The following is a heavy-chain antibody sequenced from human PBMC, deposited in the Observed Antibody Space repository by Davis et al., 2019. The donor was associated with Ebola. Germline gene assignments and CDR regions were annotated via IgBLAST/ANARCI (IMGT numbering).Heavy chain of an antibody. V-gene: IGHV5-10-1*04. Sequence: GESLKISCKGSGYSFTSYWISWVRQMPGKGLEWMGRIDPSDSYTNYSPSFQGQVTISADKSISTAYLQWSSLKASDTAMYYCAKMIAARRAGAFDIWGQGTMVTVSS. D-gene: IGHD6-6*01. CDR2: IDPSDSYT. J-gene: IGHJ3*02. CDR3: AKMIAARRAGAFDI. CDR1: GYSFTSYW.